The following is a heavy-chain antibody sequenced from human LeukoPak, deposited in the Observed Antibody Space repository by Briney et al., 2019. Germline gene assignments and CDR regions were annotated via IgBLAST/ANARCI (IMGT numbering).Heavy chain of an antibody. V-gene: IGHV4-39*07. CDR1: GGSISSSSYY. Sequence: PSETMSLTCTVSGGSISSSSYYWGWIRQPPGKGLEWIGSIYYSGSTYYNPSLKSRVTISVDTSKIQFSLKLSSVTAADTAVYYCARGPPYIVVVTAIGFFDYWGQGTLVTVSS. J-gene: IGHJ4*02. D-gene: IGHD2-21*02. CDR2: IYYSGST. CDR3: ARGPPYIVVVTAIGFFDY.